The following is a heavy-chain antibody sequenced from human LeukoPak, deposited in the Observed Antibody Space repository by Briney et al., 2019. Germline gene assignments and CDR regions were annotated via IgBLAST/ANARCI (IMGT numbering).Heavy chain of an antibody. J-gene: IGHJ4*02. Sequence: SETLSLTCAVYGGSFSGYYWSWIRQPPGKGLEWIGVINHSGSTNYNPSLKSRVTISVDTSKNQFSLKLSSVTAADTAVYYCARGRADRGYFDYWGQGTLVTVSS. CDR3: ARGRADRGYFDY. D-gene: IGHD3-22*01. CDR1: GGSFSGYY. CDR2: INHSGST. V-gene: IGHV4-34*01.